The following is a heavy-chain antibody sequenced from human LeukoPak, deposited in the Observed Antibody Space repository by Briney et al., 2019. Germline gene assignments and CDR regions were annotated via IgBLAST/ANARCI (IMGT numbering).Heavy chain of an antibody. J-gene: IGHJ4*02. CDR3: ARDLHPRLAGFFDY. D-gene: IGHD3-3*02. Sequence: SCKASGGTFSDYYMNWIRQAPGKGLEWVSYISTGANTIYYADSVKGRFTISRDNAKNSLFLQMNSLRAEDTAMYYCARDLHPRLAGFFDYWGQGILVTVSS. CDR1: GGTFSDYY. CDR2: ISTGANTI. V-gene: IGHV3-11*01.